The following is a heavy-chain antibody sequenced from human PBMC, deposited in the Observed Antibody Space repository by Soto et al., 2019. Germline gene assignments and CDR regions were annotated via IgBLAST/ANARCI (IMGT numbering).Heavy chain of an antibody. CDR1: GGSISSGGYY. CDR3: GWEQAI. CDR2: IYYSGST. J-gene: IGHJ4*02. Sequence: QVQLQESGPGLVKPSQTLSLTCTVSGGSISSGGYYGSRNRQNSGKGLEWIGCIYYSGSTYYNPSLVSRVSMSVATSKTRISLKLSSVTAANTAVYHCGWEQAIWGQGTLV. V-gene: IGHV4-31*03.